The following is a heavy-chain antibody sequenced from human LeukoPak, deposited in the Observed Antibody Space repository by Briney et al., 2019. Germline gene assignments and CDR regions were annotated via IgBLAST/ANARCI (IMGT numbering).Heavy chain of an antibody. CDR3: ARDLGCSSTSCYIRGDFDY. CDR1: GFTSDDYG. Sequence: TGGSLRLSCAASGFTSDDYGMSWVRQAPGKGLEWVSGINWNGGSSGYADSVKGRFTISRDNAKNSLYLQMNSLRAEDTALYYCARDLGCSSTSCYIRGDFDYWGQGTLVTVSS. CDR2: INWNGGSS. D-gene: IGHD2-2*02. V-gene: IGHV3-20*04. J-gene: IGHJ4*02.